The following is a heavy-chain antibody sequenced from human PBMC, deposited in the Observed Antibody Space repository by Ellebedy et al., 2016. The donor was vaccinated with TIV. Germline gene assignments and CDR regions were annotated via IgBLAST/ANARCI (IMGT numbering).Heavy chain of an antibody. J-gene: IGHJ4*02. CDR2: ISAYNGNT. V-gene: IGHV1-18*04. Sequence: AASVKVSCKASGFSFTGYYIHWVRQAPGQGLEWMGWISAYNGNTNYAQKLQGRVTMTTDTSTNTAYMELRSLRSDDTAVYYCAREDRIVVVPAAIVSDYWGQGTLVTVSS. CDR3: AREDRIVVVPAAIVSDY. CDR1: GFSFTGYY. D-gene: IGHD2-2*01.